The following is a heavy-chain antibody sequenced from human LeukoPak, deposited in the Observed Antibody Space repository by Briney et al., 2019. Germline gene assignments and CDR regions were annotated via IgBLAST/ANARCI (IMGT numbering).Heavy chain of an antibody. CDR1: GFTFSDYY. J-gene: IGHJ4*02. CDR2: ISSSGRTI. V-gene: IGHV3-11*04. CDR3: TRHHTDGYNFWY. Sequence: GGSLRLSCAASGFTFSDYYMSWVRQAPGKGLEWLSYISSSGRTIYYADSVKGRFTVSRDKAQNSLYLQMYSLRAEDTAVYYCTRHHTDGYNFWYWGPGALVTVSS. D-gene: IGHD5-24*01.